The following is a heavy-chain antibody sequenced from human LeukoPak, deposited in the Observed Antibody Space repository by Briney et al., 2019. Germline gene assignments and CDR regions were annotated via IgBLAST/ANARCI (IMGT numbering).Heavy chain of an antibody. CDR1: GFTFSSYG. Sequence: GGSLRLSCAASGFTFSSYGMHWVRQAPGKGLEWVAFIRYDGSNKYYADSVKGRFTISRDNSKNTLYLQMNSLRAEDTAVYYCAKGRVGYCSSTSCYILPDFDYWGQGTLVTASS. V-gene: IGHV3-30*02. J-gene: IGHJ4*02. CDR3: AKGRVGYCSSTSCYILPDFDY. D-gene: IGHD2-2*02. CDR2: IRYDGSNK.